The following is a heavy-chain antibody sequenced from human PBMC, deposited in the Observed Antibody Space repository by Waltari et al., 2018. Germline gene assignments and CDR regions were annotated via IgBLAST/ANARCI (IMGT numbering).Heavy chain of an antibody. Sequence: QVQLQESGPGLVKPSETLSLTCTVSGGSISSYSWSWIRQPAGTGLEWIGRIYTRGGTNYNPSLKSRGTMSVDTSKNQFSLKLSSVTAADTAVYYCAREAAGYYYYYYYMDVWGKGTTVTVSS. V-gene: IGHV4-4*07. J-gene: IGHJ6*03. CDR1: GGSISSYS. D-gene: IGHD6-13*01. CDR2: IYTRGGT. CDR3: AREAAGYYYYYYYMDV.